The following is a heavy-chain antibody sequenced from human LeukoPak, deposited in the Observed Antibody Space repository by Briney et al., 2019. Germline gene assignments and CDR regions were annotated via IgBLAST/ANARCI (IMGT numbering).Heavy chain of an antibody. CDR2: INTNTGNP. CDR1: GYTFTSYA. J-gene: IGHJ6*02. V-gene: IGHV7-4-1*02. Sequence: EASVKVSCKASGYTFTSYAMNWVRQAPGQGLEWMGWINTNTGNPTYAQGFTGRFVFSLDTSVSTAYLQISSLKAEDTAVYYCARSSSGSVYYGMDVWGQGTTVTVSS. CDR3: ARSSSGSVYYGMDV. D-gene: IGHD3-22*01.